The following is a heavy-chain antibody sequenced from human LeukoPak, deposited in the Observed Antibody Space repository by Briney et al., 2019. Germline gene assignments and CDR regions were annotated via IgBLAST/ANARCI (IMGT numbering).Heavy chain of an antibody. V-gene: IGHV4-30-4*01. Sequence: PSETLSLTCTVSGGSISSGDYYWSWIRQPPGKGLEWIGYIYYSGSTYYNPSLKSRVTISVDTSKNQFSLKLSSVTAADTAVYYCARELGSAYCSSTSCSIGDYWGQGTLVTVSS. D-gene: IGHD2-2*01. CDR1: GGSISSGDYY. CDR2: IYYSGST. J-gene: IGHJ4*02. CDR3: ARELGSAYCSSTSCSIGDY.